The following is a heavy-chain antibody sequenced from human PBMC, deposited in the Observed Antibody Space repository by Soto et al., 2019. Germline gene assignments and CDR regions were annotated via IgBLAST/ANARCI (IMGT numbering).Heavy chain of an antibody. CDR2: IYYSGST. Sequence: QVQLQESGPGLVKPSQTLSLTCTVSGGSISSGGYYWSWIRQHPGKGLEWIGYIYYSGSTYYHPAHKSRVTITVDTSKNQSQLKLSSVTAADTAVYYGARSPATVRPHGFDYWGQGTLVTVSS. V-gene: IGHV4-31*03. CDR1: GGSISSGGYY. D-gene: IGHD4-17*01. J-gene: IGHJ4*02. CDR3: ARSPATVRPHGFDY.